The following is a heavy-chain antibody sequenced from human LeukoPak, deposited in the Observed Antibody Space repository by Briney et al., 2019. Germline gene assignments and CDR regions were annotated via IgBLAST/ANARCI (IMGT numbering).Heavy chain of an antibody. CDR1: GFTLSSNY. D-gene: IGHD5-24*01. CDR3: ARDWGDGYTSDAFDI. Sequence: PGGSLRLSCAASGFTLSSNYMSGVRQAPGKGVEWVSVIYSGGSTYYADSVKARFPISRDNSKNTLYLQMNSLRAEHTAVYYCARDWGDGYTSDAFDIWGQGTMVTVSS. CDR2: IYSGGST. J-gene: IGHJ3*02. V-gene: IGHV3-53*01.